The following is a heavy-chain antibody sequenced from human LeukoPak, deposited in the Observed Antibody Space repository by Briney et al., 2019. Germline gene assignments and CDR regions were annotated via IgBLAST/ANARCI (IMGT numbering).Heavy chain of an antibody. CDR3: TRDPPPYYYGMDV. CDR2: IWYDGSNK. Sequence: PGGSLRLSCAASGFTFSSYGMHWVRQAPGKGLEWVAVIWYDGSNKYYADSVKGRFTISRDNSKNTLYLQMNSLKTEDTAVYYCTRDPPPYYYGMDVWGQGTTVTVSS. CDR1: GFTFSSYG. V-gene: IGHV3-33*01. J-gene: IGHJ6*02.